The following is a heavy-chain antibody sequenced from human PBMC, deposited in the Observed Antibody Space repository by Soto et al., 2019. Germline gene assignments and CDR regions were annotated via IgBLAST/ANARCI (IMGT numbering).Heavy chain of an antibody. J-gene: IGHJ5*02. V-gene: IGHV4-59*01. CDR2: IYYSGST. D-gene: IGHD6-19*01. Sequence: SETLSLTCTVSGGSISSYYWSWIRQPPGKGLEWIGYIYYSGSTNYNPSLKSRVTISVDTSKNQFSLKLSSVTAADTAVDYCARLVAVAPATPDWFDPWGQGTLVTVSS. CDR3: ARLVAVAPATPDWFDP. CDR1: GGSISSYY.